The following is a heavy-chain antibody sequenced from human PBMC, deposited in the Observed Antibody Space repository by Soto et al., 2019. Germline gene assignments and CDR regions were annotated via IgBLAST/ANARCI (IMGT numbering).Heavy chain of an antibody. CDR1: GGSISSYY. CDR2: IYYSGST. CDR3: ARVTTGGKFYYYYYYMDV. J-gene: IGHJ6*03. Sequence: SETLSLTCTVSGGSISSYYWSWIRQPPGKGLEWIGYIYYSGSTNYNPSLKSRVTISVDTSKNQFSLKLSSVTAADTAVYYCARVTTGGKFYYYYYYMDVWGKGTTVTVSS. D-gene: IGHD4-17*01. V-gene: IGHV4-59*01.